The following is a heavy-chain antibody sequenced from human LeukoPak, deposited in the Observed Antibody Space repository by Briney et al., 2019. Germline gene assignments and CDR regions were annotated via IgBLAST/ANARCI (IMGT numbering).Heavy chain of an antibody. CDR3: ARADYSSRWSHYYYYMDV. Sequence: SETLSLTCAVYGGSFSGYYWSWIRQPPGKGLEWIGSIYHSGNTYYNPSLKSRVTISVDTSKNQFSLKLSSVTAADTAVYYCARADYSSRWSHYYYYMDVWGKGTTVTVSS. J-gene: IGHJ6*03. V-gene: IGHV4-34*01. CDR1: GGSFSGYY. CDR2: IYHSGNT. D-gene: IGHD6-13*01.